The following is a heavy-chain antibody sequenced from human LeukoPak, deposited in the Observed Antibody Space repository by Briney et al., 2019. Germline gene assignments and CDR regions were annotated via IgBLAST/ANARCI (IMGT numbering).Heavy chain of an antibody. D-gene: IGHD6-13*01. CDR3: ARDPPGIAASGTYY. V-gene: IGHV3-23*01. Sequence: GGSLRLSCAASGFSFSSYAMSWVRQAPGKGLEWVSGISGSGGNTYYADSVKGRFTISRDSSKNTLFLQMNSLRVEDTAVYYCARDPPGIAASGTYYWGQGTLVTVSS. J-gene: IGHJ4*02. CDR2: ISGSGGNT. CDR1: GFSFSSYA.